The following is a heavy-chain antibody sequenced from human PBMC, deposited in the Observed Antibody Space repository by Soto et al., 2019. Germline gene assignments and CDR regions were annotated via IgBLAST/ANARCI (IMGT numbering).Heavy chain of an antibody. CDR2: IYYSGST. V-gene: IGHV4-30-4*01. CDR3: ARKYSSSWYDY. CDR1: GGSISSGDYC. D-gene: IGHD6-13*01. Sequence: KPSETLSLTCTVSGGSISSGDYCWSWIRQPPGKGLEWIGHIYYSGSTYYNPSLKSRVTISVDTSKNQFSLKLSSVTAADTAVYYCARKYSSSWYDYWGQGTLVTVS. J-gene: IGHJ4*02.